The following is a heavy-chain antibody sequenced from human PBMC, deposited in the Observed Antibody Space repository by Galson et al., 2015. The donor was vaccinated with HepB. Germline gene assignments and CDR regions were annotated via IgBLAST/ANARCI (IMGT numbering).Heavy chain of an antibody. Sequence: SLRLSCAASGFPVSSYYMSWVRQAPGKGLEWVSLIYSGGNPDYPDSVKGRFATSRESSKNTLYLKMNSLRAEDTAVYYCARQAITGTDSFDIWGRGTVVTVSS. CDR3: ARQAITGTDSFDI. D-gene: IGHD1-20*01. V-gene: IGHV3-53*01. J-gene: IGHJ3*02. CDR2: IYSGGNP. CDR1: GFPVSSYY.